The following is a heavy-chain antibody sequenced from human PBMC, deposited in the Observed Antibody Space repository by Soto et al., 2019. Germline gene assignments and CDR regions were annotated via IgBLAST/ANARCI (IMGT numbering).Heavy chain of an antibody. Sequence: LSLTCTVSGGSISTGGYYWSWIRLLPGKGLEWIGHIYYTESTSYNPSLQRRVTLSVDTSKSHFSLNLNSVTAADTAVYYCARVHNLYSSNWYQLGYFDSCGQGTLVIVSS. J-gene: IGHJ4*02. D-gene: IGHD6-13*01. CDR3: ARVHNLYSSNWYQLGYFDS. V-gene: IGHV4-31*03. CDR1: GGSISTGGYY. CDR2: IYYTEST.